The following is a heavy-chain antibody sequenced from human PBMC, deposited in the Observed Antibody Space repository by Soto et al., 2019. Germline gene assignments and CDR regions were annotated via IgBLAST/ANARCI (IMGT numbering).Heavy chain of an antibody. J-gene: IGHJ4*02. CDR1: GGSVSSGGYY. CDR3: ARRALPQCINGVCYKDGFWDY. CDR2: TYYSGTT. Sequence: SETLSLTCTVSGGSVSSGGYYWSWIRQHPGTGLEWIGYTYYSGTTYFNPSLKSRASISLDTSKNEFSLKLTSVTAADTAVYYCARRALPQCINGVCYKDGFWDYWGQGALVIVSS. V-gene: IGHV4-31*02. D-gene: IGHD2-8*01.